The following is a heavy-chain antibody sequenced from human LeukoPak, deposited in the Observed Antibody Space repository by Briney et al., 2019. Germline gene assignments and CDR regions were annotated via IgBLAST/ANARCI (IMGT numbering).Heavy chain of an antibody. Sequence: GRSLRLSCAASEFTFSSYGMHWVRQAPGKGLMGVAVISFDGSNKYYADSVKGRFTISRDNSKNTLYLQMNSLRAEDTAVYYCAKDVSPLYYDILTGIDYWGQGTLVTVSS. V-gene: IGHV3-30*18. CDR1: EFTFSSYG. D-gene: IGHD3-9*01. CDR2: ISFDGSNK. J-gene: IGHJ4*02. CDR3: AKDVSPLYYDILTGIDY.